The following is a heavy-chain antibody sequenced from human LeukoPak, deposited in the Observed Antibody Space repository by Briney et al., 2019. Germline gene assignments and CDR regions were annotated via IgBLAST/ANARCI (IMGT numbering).Heavy chain of an antibody. Sequence: SETLSLTCTVSGGSISSYYWSWIRQPPGKGLEWIGSIYYSGSTYYNPSLKSRVTISVDTSKNQFSLKLSSVTAADTAVYYCARHVNEDSWSSGWYKYYYYYGMDVWGQGTTVTVSS. J-gene: IGHJ6*02. CDR3: ARHVNEDSWSSGWYKYYYYYGMDV. CDR1: GGSISSYY. CDR2: IYYSGST. D-gene: IGHD6-19*01. V-gene: IGHV4-59*05.